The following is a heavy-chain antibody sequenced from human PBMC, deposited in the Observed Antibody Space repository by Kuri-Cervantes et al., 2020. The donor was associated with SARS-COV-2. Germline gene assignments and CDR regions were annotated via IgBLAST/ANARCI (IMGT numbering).Heavy chain of an antibody. D-gene: IGHD1-1*01. V-gene: IGHV1-69*13. CDR1: GDSFSSYS. J-gene: IGHJ6*03. CDR3: ASGVLKPTQSYYMDV. CDR2: IIPMFGTA. Sequence: SAKVSCKASGDSFSSYSFNWVRQAPGQGLEWMGGIIPMFGTADYAQKFQGRVTITADESTSTAYMELSSLRSEDTAVYYCASGVLKPTQSYYMDVWGKGTTVTVSS.